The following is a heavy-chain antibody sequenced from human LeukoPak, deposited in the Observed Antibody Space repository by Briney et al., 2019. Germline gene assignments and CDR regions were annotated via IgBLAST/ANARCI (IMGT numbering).Heavy chain of an antibody. CDR2: VYNSENT. V-gene: IGHV4-59*08. CDR3: ARSSGTGTFSY. CDR1: GGSISIYY. J-gene: IGHJ4*02. Sequence: PSETLSLTCTVSGGSISIYYWSWIRQPPGKGLEWIGYVYNSENTNYNPSLKSRATISADTSKNQFSLKLSSVTAADTAVYYCARSSGTGTFSYWGQGTLVTVSS. D-gene: IGHD6-25*01.